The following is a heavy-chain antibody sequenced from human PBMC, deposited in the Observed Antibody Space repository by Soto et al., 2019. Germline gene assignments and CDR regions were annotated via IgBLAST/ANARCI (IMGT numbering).Heavy chain of an antibody. CDR2: IIPIFGTA. D-gene: IGHD3-3*01. V-gene: IGHV1-69*12. J-gene: IGHJ5*02. Sequence: QVQLVQSGAAVKKPGSSVKVSCKASGGTFSSYAISWVRQAPGQGLEWMGGIIPIFGTANYAQKFQGRVTITADESTSTAYMELSSLRSEDTAVYYCAMLTSYYDFWSGPNWFDPWGQGTLVTVSS. CDR1: GGTFSSYA. CDR3: AMLTSYYDFWSGPNWFDP.